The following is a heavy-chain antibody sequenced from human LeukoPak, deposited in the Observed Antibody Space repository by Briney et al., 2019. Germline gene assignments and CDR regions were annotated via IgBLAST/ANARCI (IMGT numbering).Heavy chain of an antibody. CDR1: GFTFSSYA. D-gene: IGHD4-11*01. Sequence: PGGSLRLSCAASGFTFSSYAMSWVRQAPGKGLEWVSAISGSGGSTYYADSVKGRFTISRDNSKNTLYLQMNSPRAEDTAVYYCAKDQLTTVTTRAGMDVWGQGTTVTVSS. CDR2: ISGSGGST. V-gene: IGHV3-23*01. J-gene: IGHJ6*02. CDR3: AKDQLTTVTTRAGMDV.